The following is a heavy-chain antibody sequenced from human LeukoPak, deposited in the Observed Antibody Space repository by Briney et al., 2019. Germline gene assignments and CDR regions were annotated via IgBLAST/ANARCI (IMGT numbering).Heavy chain of an antibody. J-gene: IGHJ4*02. CDR1: GFTFSSYS. V-gene: IGHV3-48*01. D-gene: IGHD7-27*01. CDR3: ARNPGNWGEVYYFDH. Sequence: GGSLRPSRAASGFTFSSYSMNWVRQAPGKGLEWVSHITASGTAMFYADSVKGRFTISRDNSKNTVHLQMNSLRAEDTAVYYCARNPGNWGEVYYFDHWGQGTLVTVSS. CDR2: ITASGTAM.